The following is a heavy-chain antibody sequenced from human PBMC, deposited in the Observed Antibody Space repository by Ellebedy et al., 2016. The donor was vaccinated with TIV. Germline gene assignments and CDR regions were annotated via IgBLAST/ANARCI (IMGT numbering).Heavy chain of an antibody. CDR1: GGSISSSSYY. Sequence: SETLSLXXTVSGGSISSSSYYWGWIRQPPGKGLEWIGSIYYSGSTYYNPSLKSRVTISVDTSKNQFSLKLSSVTAADTAVYYCARVYCSGGSCYGDYWGQGTLVTVSS. D-gene: IGHD2-15*01. CDR3: ARVYCSGGSCYGDY. J-gene: IGHJ4*02. V-gene: IGHV4-39*07. CDR2: IYYSGST.